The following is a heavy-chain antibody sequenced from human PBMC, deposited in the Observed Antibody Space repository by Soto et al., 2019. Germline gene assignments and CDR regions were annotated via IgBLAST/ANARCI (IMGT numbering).Heavy chain of an antibody. CDR3: ARDRSDYDILTGYYPAPDAFDI. CDR2: ISAYNGNT. J-gene: IGHJ3*02. Sequence: ASVKVSCKASGYTFTSYGISWVRQAPGQGLEWMGWISAYNGNTNYAQKLQGRVTMTTDTSTSTAYMELRSLRSDDTAVYYCARDRSDYDILTGYYPAPDAFDIWGQGTMVTVSS. V-gene: IGHV1-18*01. D-gene: IGHD3-9*01. CDR1: GYTFTSYG.